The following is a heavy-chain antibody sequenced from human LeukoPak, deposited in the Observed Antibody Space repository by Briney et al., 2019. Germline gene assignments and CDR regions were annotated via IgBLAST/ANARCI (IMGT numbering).Heavy chain of an antibody. CDR2: IRYDGSNK. D-gene: IGHD3-22*01. J-gene: IGHJ2*01. V-gene: IGHV3-30*02. CDR3: ARDGYGWSGYYDSSGYLPNWYFDL. Sequence: GGSLRLSCAASGFTFSSYGMHWVRQAPGKGLEWVAFIRYDGSNKYYADSVKGRFTISRDNSKNTLYLQMNSLRAEDTAVYYCARDGYGWSGYYDSSGYLPNWYFDLWGRGTLVTVSS. CDR1: GFTFSSYG.